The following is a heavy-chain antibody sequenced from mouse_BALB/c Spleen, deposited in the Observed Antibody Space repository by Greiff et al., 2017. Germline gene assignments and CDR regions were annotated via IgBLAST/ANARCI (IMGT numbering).Heavy chain of an antibody. J-gene: IGHJ4*01. Sequence: EVKVVESGGGLVQPGGSRKLSCAASGFTFSSFGMHWVRQAPEKGLEWVAYISSGSSTIYYADTVKGRFTISRDNPKNTLFLQMTSLRSEDTAMYYCARSVYYDYDVGYAMDDWGQGTSVTVSS. CDR2: ISSGSSTI. CDR1: GFTFSSFG. D-gene: IGHD2-4*01. CDR3: ARSVYYDYDVGYAMDD. V-gene: IGHV5-17*02.